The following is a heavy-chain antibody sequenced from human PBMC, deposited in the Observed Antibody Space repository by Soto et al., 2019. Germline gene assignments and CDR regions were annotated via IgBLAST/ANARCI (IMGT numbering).Heavy chain of an antibody. CDR3: ARGPSEYSSSFDY. J-gene: IGHJ4*02. CDR1: GFTVSSNY. CDR2: IYSGGST. Sequence: GGSLRLSCAASGFTVSSNYMSWVRQAPGKGLEWVSVIYSGGSTYYADSVKGRFTISRDNSKNTLYLQMNSLRAEDTAVYYGARGPSEYSSSFDYWGQGTLVTVSS. D-gene: IGHD6-6*01. V-gene: IGHV3-53*01.